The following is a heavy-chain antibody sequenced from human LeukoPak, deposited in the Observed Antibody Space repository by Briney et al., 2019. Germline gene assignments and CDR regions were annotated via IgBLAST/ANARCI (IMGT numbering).Heavy chain of an antibody. V-gene: IGHV4-39*01. CDR1: GGSISSSSYY. CDR2: IYYSGST. J-gene: IGHJ3*02. Sequence: SETLSLTCTVSGGSISSSSYYWGCIRQPPGKGLEWIGSIYYSGSTYYNPSLKSRVTISVDTSKNQFSLKLSSVTAADTAVYYCARLGIGTHAFDIWGQGTMVTVSS. CDR3: ARLGIGTHAFDI. D-gene: IGHD1-26*01.